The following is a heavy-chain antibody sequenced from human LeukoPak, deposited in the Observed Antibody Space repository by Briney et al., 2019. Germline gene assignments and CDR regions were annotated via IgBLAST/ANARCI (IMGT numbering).Heavy chain of an antibody. CDR2: IYPGESIYASENT. CDR1: GVSISAYY. D-gene: IGHD4-17*01. Sequence: SETLSLTCSVSGVSISAYYWSWIRQPAGKGLEWIGRIYPGESIYASENTNYNPSLKSRVSMSGDTSKNQVSLKLRSVTAADAAVYYCARDPTTVTTIFDSWGQGTLVTVSS. J-gene: IGHJ4*02. V-gene: IGHV4-4*07. CDR3: ARDPTTVTTIFDS.